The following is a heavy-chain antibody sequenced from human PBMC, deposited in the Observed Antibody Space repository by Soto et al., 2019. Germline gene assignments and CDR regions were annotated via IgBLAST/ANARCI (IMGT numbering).Heavy chain of an antibody. CDR2: IYHSGST. D-gene: IGHD4-4*01. Sequence: QVQLQESGPGLVKPSGTLSLTCAVSSGSISSSNWWSWVRQPPGKGLEWIGEIYHSGSTNYNPSLMVRVPSSVDMSNNRFSLTLSFVPAADTAVYYCEGFPLEANYFRSFGFDYWGQGPLVTVSS. CDR3: EGFPLEANYFRSFGFDY. J-gene: IGHJ4*02. V-gene: IGHV4-4*02. CDR1: SGSISSSNW.